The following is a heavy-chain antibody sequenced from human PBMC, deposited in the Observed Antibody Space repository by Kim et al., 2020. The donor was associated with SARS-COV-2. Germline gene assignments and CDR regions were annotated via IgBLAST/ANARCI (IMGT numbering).Heavy chain of an antibody. CDR3: ARRQFSSGWYYFDY. CDR1: GFTFSSHW. D-gene: IGHD6-19*01. Sequence: GVSLRLSCAASGFTFSSHWMHWVRQAPGKGLVWVSRINSDGTTTSYADSVKGRFTISRDNAKNTLYLQMNSLRAEDTAVYYCARRQFSSGWYYFDYWGQG. CDR2: INSDGTTT. J-gene: IGHJ4*02. V-gene: IGHV3-74*01.